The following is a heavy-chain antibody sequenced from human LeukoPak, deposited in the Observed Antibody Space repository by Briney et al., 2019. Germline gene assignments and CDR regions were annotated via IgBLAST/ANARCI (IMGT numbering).Heavy chain of an antibody. Sequence: SVKVSCKPSGCTFSSYAISWLRQAPGQGLEWMGRIIPILGIANYAQKFQGRVTITADKSTSTAYMELSSLRSEDTAVYYCARSEDYYDSSGYYDYWGQGTLVTVSS. V-gene: IGHV1-69*04. CDR1: GCTFSSYA. CDR2: IIPILGIA. J-gene: IGHJ4*02. CDR3: ARSEDYYDSSGYYDY. D-gene: IGHD3-22*01.